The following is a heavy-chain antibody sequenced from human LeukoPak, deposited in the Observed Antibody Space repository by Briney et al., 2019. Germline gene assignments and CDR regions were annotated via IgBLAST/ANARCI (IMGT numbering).Heavy chain of an antibody. J-gene: IGHJ4*02. Sequence: PSETLSLTCAVYGGSFSGYYWSWIRQPPGKGLEWIGEINHSGSTNYNPSLKSRVTISVDTSKNQFSLKLSSVTAADTAVYYCARGGFWSGYYNDYWGQGTLVTVSS. CDR2: INHSGST. CDR1: GGSFSGYY. V-gene: IGHV4-34*01. CDR3: ARGGFWSGYYNDY. D-gene: IGHD3-3*01.